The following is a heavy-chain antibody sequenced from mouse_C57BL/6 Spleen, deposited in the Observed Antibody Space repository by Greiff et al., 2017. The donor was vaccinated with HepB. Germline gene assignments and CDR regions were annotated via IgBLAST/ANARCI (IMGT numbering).Heavy chain of an antibody. D-gene: IGHD1-1*01. CDR1: GFNIKNTY. V-gene: IGHV14-3*01. CDR2: IDPANGNT. J-gene: IGHJ1*03. Sequence: EVKLQQSVAELVRPGASVKLSCTASGFNIKNTYMHWVKQRPEQGLEWIGRIDPANGNTKYAPKFQGKATITADTSSNTAYLQLSSLTSEDTAIYYCARLFYGSSYGDSYWYFDVWGTGTTVTVSS. CDR3: ARLFYGSSYGDSYWYFDV.